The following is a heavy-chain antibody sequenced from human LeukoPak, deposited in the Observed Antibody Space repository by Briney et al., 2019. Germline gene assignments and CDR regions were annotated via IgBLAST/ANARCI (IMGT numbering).Heavy chain of an antibody. Sequence: GGSLRLSCAASGFTFSSYGMHWVRQAPDKGLEWVAFIRYDGSNKYYADSVKGRFTISRDNSKNTLYLQMNSLRAEDTAVYYCARDGIVGATTPGFYYYYYYMDVWGKGTTVTVSS. D-gene: IGHD1-26*01. CDR3: ARDGIVGATTPGFYYYYYYMDV. V-gene: IGHV3-30*02. CDR1: GFTFSSYG. J-gene: IGHJ6*03. CDR2: IRYDGSNK.